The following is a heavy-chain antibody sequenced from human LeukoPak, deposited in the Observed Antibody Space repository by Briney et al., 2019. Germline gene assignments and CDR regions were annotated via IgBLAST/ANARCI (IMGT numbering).Heavy chain of an antibody. CDR1: GGPVSNYY. CDR3: ARHFAYSSSSYFDY. V-gene: IGHV4-59*08. D-gene: IGHD6-6*01. CDR2: VYYTGST. Sequence: KASETLSLTCSVSGGPVSNYYWSWIRQPPGKALEWTGYVYYTGSTNYNPSLKSRVTMFEDKFKNQFSLRLYSVTVADTAVYYCARHFAYSSSSYFDYWGQGSLVTVSS. J-gene: IGHJ4*02.